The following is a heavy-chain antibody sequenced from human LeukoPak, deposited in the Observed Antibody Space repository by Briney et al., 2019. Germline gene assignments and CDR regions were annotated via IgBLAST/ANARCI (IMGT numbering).Heavy chain of an antibody. V-gene: IGHV3-23*01. CDR3: AKVGGIAAAGTHFDY. Sequence: GGSLRLSCAASGFTFSRYDMRWVRHAPGKALEWVSAISGSGGSTYYADFVKGRFTISRDNSKNTLYLQMNSLRAEDTAVYYCAKVGGIAAAGTHFDYWGQGTLVTVSS. CDR1: GFTFSRYD. J-gene: IGHJ4*02. CDR2: ISGSGGST. D-gene: IGHD6-13*01.